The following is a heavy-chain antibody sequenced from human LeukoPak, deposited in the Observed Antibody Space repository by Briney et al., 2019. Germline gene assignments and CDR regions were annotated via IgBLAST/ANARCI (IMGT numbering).Heavy chain of an antibody. J-gene: IGHJ4*02. CDR2: ITSSGRTR. D-gene: IGHD2-15*01. V-gene: IGHV3-48*03. CDR3: ARESSHCSGVSCFFDY. Sequence: GGSLRLSCAASGFTFSGYEMNWVRQAPGKGLEWVSYITSSGRTRYYADSVKGRFTLSRDNAKNSLYLQVNSLRAEDTAIYYCARESSHCSGVSCFFDYWGQGTLVTVS. CDR1: GFTFSGYE.